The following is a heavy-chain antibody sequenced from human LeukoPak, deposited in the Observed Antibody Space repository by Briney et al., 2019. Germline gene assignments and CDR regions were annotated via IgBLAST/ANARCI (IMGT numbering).Heavy chain of an antibody. V-gene: IGHV3-23*01. D-gene: IGHD2-15*01. CDR2: ISGSGSST. CDR3: LGYCSGGNCYSGGY. Sequence: GGSLRLSCAASGFTFSSYAMNWARQAPGKGLGWVSAISGSGSSTYYADSVKGRFTISRDNSKNTQSLQMNSLRAEDTAVYYCLGYCSGGNCYSGGYWGQGTLVTVSS. CDR1: GFTFSSYA. J-gene: IGHJ4*02.